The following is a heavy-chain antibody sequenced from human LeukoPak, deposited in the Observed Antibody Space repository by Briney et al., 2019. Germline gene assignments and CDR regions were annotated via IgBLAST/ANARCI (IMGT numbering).Heavy chain of an antibody. J-gene: IGHJ4*02. D-gene: IGHD2-15*01. CDR1: GFTFSSYS. V-gene: IGHV3-48*04. Sequence: GGSLRLSCAASGFTFSSYSMNWVRQAPGKGLEWVSYISSSSSTIYYADSVKGRFTISRDNAKNSLYLQMNSLRAEDTAVYYCARDGAAYCSGGSCYIMWDYWGQGTLVTVSS. CDR2: ISSSSSTI. CDR3: ARDGAAYCSGGSCYIMWDY.